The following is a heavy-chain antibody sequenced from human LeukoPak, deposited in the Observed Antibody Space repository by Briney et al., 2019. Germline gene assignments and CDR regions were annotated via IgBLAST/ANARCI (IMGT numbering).Heavy chain of an antibody. V-gene: IGHV3-21*01. D-gene: IGHD6-6*01. CDR2: ISSSSSYI. CDR3: ARDRIAARGGFDY. CDR1: GFTFNDHY. J-gene: IGHJ4*02. Sequence: GGSLRLSCAASGFTFNDHYMSWVRQAPEKGLEWVSSISSSSSYIYYADSVKGRFTISRDNAKNSLYLQMNSLRAEDTAVYYCARDRIAARGGFDYWGQGTLVTVSS.